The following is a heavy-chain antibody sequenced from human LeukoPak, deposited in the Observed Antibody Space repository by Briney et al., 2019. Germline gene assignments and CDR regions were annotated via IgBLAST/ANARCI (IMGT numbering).Heavy chain of an antibody. J-gene: IGHJ3*01. CDR3: AREVISPADSDGFDL. V-gene: IGHV4-30-4*08. Sequence: SQTLSLTCTVSGASIRNDNYFWRWVRQPPGAGGEGIGYIYYSGSAHYNPSLKSRVTISVDKSKNQFSLRLSSVTAADTAVYYCAREVISPADSDGFDLWGQGTMVTVSS. D-gene: IGHD2-2*01. CDR2: IYYSGSA. CDR1: GASIRNDNYF.